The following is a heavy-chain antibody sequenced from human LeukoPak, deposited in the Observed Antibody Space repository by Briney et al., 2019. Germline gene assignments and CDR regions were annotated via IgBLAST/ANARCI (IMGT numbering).Heavy chain of an antibody. D-gene: IGHD3-9*01. Sequence: QPGRSLRLSFTASGFTFGDYAMSWIRQAPGKGLEWVGFIRSKAYGETADYAASVKGRFTISRHNAKNSLYLQMNNLRVEDTAMYYCAGGTGFIIKDWGQGTLVTVSS. CDR2: IRSKAYGETA. CDR3: AGGTGFIIKD. J-gene: IGHJ4*02. V-gene: IGHV3-49*03. CDR1: GFTFGDYA.